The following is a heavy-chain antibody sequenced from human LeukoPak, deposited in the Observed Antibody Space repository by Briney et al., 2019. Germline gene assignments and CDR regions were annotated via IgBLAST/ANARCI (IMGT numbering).Heavy chain of an antibody. CDR2: IKQDGSEK. V-gene: IGHV3-7*01. CDR1: GFTFSSYS. J-gene: IGHJ4*02. Sequence: QSGGSLRLSCAASGFTFSSYSMNWVRQAPGKGLEWVANIKQDGSEKYYVDSVKGRFTISRDNAKNSLYLQMNSLRAEDTAVYYCARDKSSSLALPIDYWGQGTLVTVSS. D-gene: IGHD6-13*01. CDR3: ARDKSSSLALPIDY.